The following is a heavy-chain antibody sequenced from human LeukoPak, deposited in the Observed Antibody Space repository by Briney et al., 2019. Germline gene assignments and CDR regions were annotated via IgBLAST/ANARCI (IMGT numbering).Heavy chain of an antibody. CDR1: GGSISSGSYY. CDR3: ARALIRDHYFDY. J-gene: IGHJ4*02. Sequence: SQTLSLTCTVSGGSISSGSYYWSWIRQPAGKGLQWIGRIYSSGSTNYNPSFKTRVTISVDTSKNQFFLNLTSVTAADTAVYYCARALIRDHYFDYWGQGTLVTVSS. D-gene: IGHD3-22*01. CDR2: IYSSGST. V-gene: IGHV4-61*02.